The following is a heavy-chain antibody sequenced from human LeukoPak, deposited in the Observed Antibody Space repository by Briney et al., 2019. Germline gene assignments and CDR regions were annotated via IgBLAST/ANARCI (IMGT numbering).Heavy chain of an antibody. V-gene: IGHV3-53*01. CDR2: IYSGGST. Sequence: PGGSLRLSCAASGFIVSSNYMNWVRQAPGKGLEWVSVIYSGGSTYYADSVKGRFTISRDNSKNTLYLQMNSPRAEDTAVYYCARDIAATGTFDYWGQGTLVTVSS. J-gene: IGHJ4*02. D-gene: IGHD6-13*01. CDR3: ARDIAATGTFDY. CDR1: GFIVSSNY.